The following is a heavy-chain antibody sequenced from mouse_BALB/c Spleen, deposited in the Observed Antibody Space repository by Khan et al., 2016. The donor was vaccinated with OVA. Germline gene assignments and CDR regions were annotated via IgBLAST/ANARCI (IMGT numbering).Heavy chain of an antibody. V-gene: IGHV1-26*01. Sequence: VQLQQSGPELVKPGASVKMSCKASGYTFTDYYMKWLKQSHGKSLEWIGDINPNNGETFYNQKFKDKATLNVDKSSSTAYMQLNSLTSEDFAVYCCARGRFDVWGAGTTVTVSS. CDR1: GYTFTDYY. J-gene: IGHJ1*01. CDR3: ARGRFDV. CDR2: INPNNGET.